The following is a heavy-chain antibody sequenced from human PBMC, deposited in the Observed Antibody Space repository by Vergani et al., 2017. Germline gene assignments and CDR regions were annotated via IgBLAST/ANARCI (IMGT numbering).Heavy chain of an antibody. CDR2: IDPSDSYT. Sequence: VQLVQSGSELKKPGASVKVSCKASGYNFPIHWIGWVRQMPGKGLEWMGRIDPSDSYTNYSPSFQGHVTISADKSISTAYLQWSSLKASDTAMYYCARQVAVAGKWWGPYYYYGMDVWGQGTTVTVSS. J-gene: IGHJ6*02. CDR1: GYNFPIHW. V-gene: IGHV5-10-1*01. D-gene: IGHD6-19*01. CDR3: ARQVAVAGKWWGPYYYYGMDV.